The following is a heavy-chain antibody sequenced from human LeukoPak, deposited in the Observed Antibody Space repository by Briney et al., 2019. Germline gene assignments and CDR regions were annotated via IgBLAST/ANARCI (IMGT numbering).Heavy chain of an antibody. CDR2: ITYNSGTI. J-gene: IGHJ4*02. Sequence: GGSLSLSCAASGFTFRSYAMQWVRQAPGKGLEWVSYITYNSGTIFYADSVKGRFTISRDNAKDSPCLQMSSLRDEDTAVYYCPRDSGYCYADYYWGQGTLVTVSS. CDR3: PRDSGYCYADYY. V-gene: IGHV3-48*02. D-gene: IGHD5-18*01. CDR1: GFTFRSYA.